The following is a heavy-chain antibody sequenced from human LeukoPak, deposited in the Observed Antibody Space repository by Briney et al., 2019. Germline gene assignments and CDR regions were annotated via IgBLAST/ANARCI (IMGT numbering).Heavy chain of an antibody. J-gene: IGHJ6*03. Sequence: SETLSVTCTVSGGSISSGSYYWSWIRQPAGKGLEWIGRIYTSGSTNYNPSLKSRVTISVDTSKNQFSLKLSSVTAADTAVYYCARRASDDYYYMDVWGKGTTVTISS. V-gene: IGHV4-61*02. CDR1: GGSISSGSYY. CDR2: IYTSGST. CDR3: ARRASDDYYYMDV.